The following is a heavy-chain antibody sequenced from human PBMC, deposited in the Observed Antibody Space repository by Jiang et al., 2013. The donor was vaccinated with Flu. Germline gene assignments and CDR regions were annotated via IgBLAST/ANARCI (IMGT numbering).Heavy chain of an antibody. CDR1: GGSISSGNW. V-gene: IGHV4-4*02. CDR3: ARRGAGKWELPPRIGFDY. Sequence: GPGLVKPSGTLSLTCAVSGGSISSGNWWSWVRQPPGKGLEWIGEIYHSGSTNYNPSLKSRVTISVDKSKNQFSPKLSSVTAADTAVYYCARRGAGKWELPPRIGFDYWGQGTLVTVSS. D-gene: IGHD1-26*01. J-gene: IGHJ4*02. CDR2: IYHSGST.